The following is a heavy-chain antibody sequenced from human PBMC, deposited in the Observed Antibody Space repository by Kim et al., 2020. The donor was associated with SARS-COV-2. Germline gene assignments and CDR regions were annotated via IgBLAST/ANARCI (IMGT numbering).Heavy chain of an antibody. J-gene: IGHJ4*02. Sequence: GGSLRLSCAASGFTFSSYAMHWVRQAPGKGLEWVAVISYDGSNKYYADSVKGRFTISRDNSKNTLYLQINSLRAEDTAVYYCAREVVVVAATFDYWGQGTLVTVSS. V-gene: IGHV3-30*04. D-gene: IGHD2-15*01. CDR3: AREVVVVAATFDY. CDR2: ISYDGSNK. CDR1: GFTFSSYA.